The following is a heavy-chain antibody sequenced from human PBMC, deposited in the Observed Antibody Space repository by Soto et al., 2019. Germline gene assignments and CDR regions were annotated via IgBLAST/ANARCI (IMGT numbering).Heavy chain of an antibody. Sequence: PETLPLTCAVYGGSFSSYYWSWIRHPPGKGLEWIGQINHYGSTDYNPSLKSRVTISVDTSKNHFSLRLSSVTAADTAMYYCATHCSSTSCYYTFDPWGQGTLVTVSS. CDR1: GGSFSSYY. V-gene: IGHV4-34*01. D-gene: IGHD2-2*01. CDR3: ATHCSSTSCYYTFDP. J-gene: IGHJ5*02. CDR2: INHYGST.